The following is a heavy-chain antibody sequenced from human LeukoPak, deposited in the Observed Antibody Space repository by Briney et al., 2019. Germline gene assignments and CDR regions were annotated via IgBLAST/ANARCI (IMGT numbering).Heavy chain of an antibody. CDR2: ISYDGSNK. CDR3: AKDREYCSSTSCYNWFDP. CDR1: GFTFSSYG. V-gene: IGHV3-30*18. D-gene: IGHD2-2*01. Sequence: GGSLRLSCAASGFTFSSYGMHWVRQAPGKGLEWVAVISYDGSNKYYADSVKGRFTISRDNSKNTLYLQMNSLRAEDTAVYYCAKDREYCSSTSCYNWFDPWGQGTLVTVSS. J-gene: IGHJ5*02.